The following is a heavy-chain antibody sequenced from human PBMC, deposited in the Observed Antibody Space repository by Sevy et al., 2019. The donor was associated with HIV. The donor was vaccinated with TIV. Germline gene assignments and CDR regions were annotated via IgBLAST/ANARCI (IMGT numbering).Heavy chain of an antibody. V-gene: IGHV3-21*01. CDR1: GFTFSNYN. J-gene: IGHJ6*02. CDR2: ISSSSNYI. D-gene: IGHD2-15*01. CDR3: AGVVAYCSGGSCFPGYYYGMDV. Sequence: GGSLRLSCAASGFTFSNYNMNWVRQAPGKGLEWVSSISSSSNYISYEDSMKGRFTTSRDNAKNSLYLQMNSLRAEDTAVYYCAGVVAYCSGGSCFPGYYYGMDVWGQGTTVTVSS.